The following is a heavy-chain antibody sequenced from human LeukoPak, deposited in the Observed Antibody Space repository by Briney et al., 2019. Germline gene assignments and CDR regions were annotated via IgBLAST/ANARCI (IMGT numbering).Heavy chain of an antibody. Sequence: SVKVSCKASGGTSSSYAISWVRQAPGQGLEWMGRIIPILGIANYAQKFQGRVTITADKSTSTAYMELSSLRSEDTAVYYCARLLSSDAFDIWGQGTMVTVSS. CDR3: ARLLSSDAFDI. J-gene: IGHJ3*02. CDR2: IIPILGIA. V-gene: IGHV1-69*04. D-gene: IGHD3-10*01. CDR1: GGTSSSYA.